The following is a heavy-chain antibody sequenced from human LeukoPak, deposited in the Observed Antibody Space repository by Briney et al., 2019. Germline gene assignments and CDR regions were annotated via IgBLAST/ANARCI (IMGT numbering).Heavy chain of an antibody. D-gene: IGHD4-17*01. CDR2: ISYDGSNK. J-gene: IGHJ4*02. CDR1: GFTFSSYG. Sequence: PGRSLRLSCAASGFTFSSYGMHWVRQAPGKGLEWVAVISYDGSNKYYADSVKGRLTISRDNSKNTLYLQMNSLRAEDTAVYYCAKDLFTVRSPFDYWGQGTLVTVSS. CDR3: AKDLFTVRSPFDY. V-gene: IGHV3-30*18.